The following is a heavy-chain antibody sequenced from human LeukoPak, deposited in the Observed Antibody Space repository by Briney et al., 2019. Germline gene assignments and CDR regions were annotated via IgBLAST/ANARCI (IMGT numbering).Heavy chain of an antibody. CDR3: ARMMTDY. D-gene: IGHD3-16*01. Sequence: GRSLRLSCAASGFTFSSYAMHWVRQAPGKGLEWVAVISYDGSNKCYADSVKGRFTISRDNSKNTLYLQMNSLRAEDTAVYYCARMMTDYWGQGTLVTVSS. V-gene: IGHV3-30-3*01. CDR1: GFTFSSYA. J-gene: IGHJ4*02. CDR2: ISYDGSNK.